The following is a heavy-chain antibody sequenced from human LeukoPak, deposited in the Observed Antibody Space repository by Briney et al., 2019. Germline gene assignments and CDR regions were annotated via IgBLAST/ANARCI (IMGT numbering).Heavy chain of an antibody. Sequence: SETLSLTCTVSGGSISSSSYYWGWIRQPPGKGLEWIRSIYYSGSTYYNPSLKSRVTISVDTSKNQFSLKLSSVTAADTAVYYCARDLAGDRIGDAFDIWGQGTMVTVSS. CDR3: ARDLAGDRIGDAFDI. V-gene: IGHV4-39*07. J-gene: IGHJ3*02. D-gene: IGHD7-27*01. CDR2: IYYSGST. CDR1: GGSISSSSYY.